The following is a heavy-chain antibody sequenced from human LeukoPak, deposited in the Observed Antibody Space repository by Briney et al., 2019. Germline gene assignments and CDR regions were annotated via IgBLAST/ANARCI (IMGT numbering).Heavy chain of an antibody. CDR3: ASLPYSGYDFDY. CDR2: IYYSGST. V-gene: IGHV4-31*03. CDR1: GGSISSGGYY. Sequence: SETLSLTCTVSGGSISSGGYYWSWLRQHPGKGLEWIGYIYYSGSTYYNPSLKSRVTISVDTSKNQFSLKLSSVTAADTAVYYCASLPYSGYDFDYWGQGTLVTVSS. D-gene: IGHD5-12*01. J-gene: IGHJ4*02.